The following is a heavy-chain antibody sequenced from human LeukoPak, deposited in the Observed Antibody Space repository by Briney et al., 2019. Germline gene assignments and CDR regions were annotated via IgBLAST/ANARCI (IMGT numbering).Heavy chain of an antibody. D-gene: IGHD3-10*01. Sequence: GASVKVSCKAAGYTFTSYAMNWVRQAPGQGLEWMGWINTNTGNPTYAQGFTGRFVFSLDTSVSTAYLQISSLKAEDTAVYYCARRSGVRIAARRSITMVRGVISDYYYYMDVWGKGTTVTVSS. J-gene: IGHJ6*03. CDR1: GYTFTSYA. CDR2: INTNTGNP. CDR3: ARRSGVRIAARRSITMVRGVISDYYYYMDV. V-gene: IGHV7-4-1*02.